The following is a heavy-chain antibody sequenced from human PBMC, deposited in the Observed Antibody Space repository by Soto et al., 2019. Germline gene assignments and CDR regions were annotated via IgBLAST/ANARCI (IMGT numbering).Heavy chain of an antibody. V-gene: IGHV3-30*15. CDR2: ISYDGINE. D-gene: IGHD3-16*02. Sequence: QVQLVESGGSVVQPGRSLRLSCEASGFTFTSYAMQWVRQAPGKGLEGVAVISYDGINEYYADSVKGRFTVSRDNSKNTLFLQMSSLRVEDTAVYYCARDRLRLGELSLIGYFDYWGQGTLVTVSS. J-gene: IGHJ4*02. CDR3: ARDRLRLGELSLIGYFDY. CDR1: GFTFTSYA.